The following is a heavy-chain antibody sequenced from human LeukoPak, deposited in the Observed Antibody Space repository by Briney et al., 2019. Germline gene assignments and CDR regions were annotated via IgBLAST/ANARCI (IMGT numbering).Heavy chain of an antibody. Sequence: PGGSLRLSCAASGFTFSSYAMHWVRQAPGKGLEWVAVISYDGSNKYYADSVKGRFTISRDNSKNTLYLQMNSLRAEDTAVYYCAKSSGWYEGRFDYWGQGTLVTVSS. D-gene: IGHD6-19*01. V-gene: IGHV3-30-3*01. J-gene: IGHJ4*02. CDR3: AKSSGWYEGRFDY. CDR1: GFTFSSYA. CDR2: ISYDGSNK.